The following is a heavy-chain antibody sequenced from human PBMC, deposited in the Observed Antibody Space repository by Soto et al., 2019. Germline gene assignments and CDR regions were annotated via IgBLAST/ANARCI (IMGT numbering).Heavy chain of an antibody. Sequence: SETLSLPCTVSGGSLFGDFCTWIRQPAGGGLEWIGRINSDGNTNYSPSLKSRVTMSVDPPRKHFSLNLTSVPAADTASHFCGRARRLENWFDPWGPGIQVTVSS. D-gene: IGHD5-12*01. CDR3: GRARRLENWFDP. J-gene: IGHJ5*02. V-gene: IGHV4-4*07. CDR2: INSDGNT. CDR1: GGSLFGDF.